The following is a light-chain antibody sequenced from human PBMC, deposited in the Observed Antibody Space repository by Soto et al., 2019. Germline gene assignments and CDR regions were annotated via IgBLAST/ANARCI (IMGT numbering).Light chain of an antibody. CDR1: SSDVGGYNY. J-gene: IGLJ1*01. Sequence: QSALTQPASVSGSPRQSITISCTGTSSDVGGYNYVSWYQQHPGKAPKLMIYDVSNRPSGVSNRFSGSKYGNTASLTISGLQAEDEADYYCSSYTSSSTLDVFGTGTKVTVL. CDR3: SSYTSSSTLDV. CDR2: DVS. V-gene: IGLV2-14*01.